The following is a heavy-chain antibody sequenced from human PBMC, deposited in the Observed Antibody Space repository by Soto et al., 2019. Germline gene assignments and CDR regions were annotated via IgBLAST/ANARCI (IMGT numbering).Heavy chain of an antibody. D-gene: IGHD3-22*01. Sequence: GGSLRLSCAASGFTFSSYGMHWVRQAPGKGLEWVAVIWYDGSNKYYADSVRGRFTISRDNSKNTLYLQMNSLRAEDTAVYYCARDQYYYDSSGHAFDIWGQGTMVTVSS. CDR2: IWYDGSNK. CDR1: GFTFSSYG. V-gene: IGHV3-33*01. CDR3: ARDQYYYDSSGHAFDI. J-gene: IGHJ3*02.